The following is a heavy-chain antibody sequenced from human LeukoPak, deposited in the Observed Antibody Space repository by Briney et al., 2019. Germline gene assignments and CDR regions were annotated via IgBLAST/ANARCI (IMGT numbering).Heavy chain of an antibody. V-gene: IGHV6-1*01. J-gene: IGHJ3*01. CDR1: GDSVSNNNYA. CDR3: AGGYAFDV. CDR2: TYYRSQWHN. Sequence: PSQTLSLTCALSGDSVSNNNYAWNWIRQSPSRGLEWLGRTYYRSQWHNDYARSVIGRISVDPDTSKNQFSLHLSSVTPDDTAVYYCAGGYAFDVWGQGTMVTVSS.